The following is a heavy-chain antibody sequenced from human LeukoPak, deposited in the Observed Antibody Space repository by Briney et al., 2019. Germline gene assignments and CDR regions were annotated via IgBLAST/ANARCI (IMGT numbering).Heavy chain of an antibody. V-gene: IGHV3-11*04. CDR2: ISSSGTTI. D-gene: IGHD3-3*01. CDR3: ARSPRFLEWLFSY. Sequence: GGSLRLSCAASGFAFSAYYMSWIRQAPGKGLEWLAYISSSGTTISYADSVKGRFTISRDNGEKSLYLQMNSLRAEDTAVYYCARSPRFLEWLFSYWGQGTLVTVSS. J-gene: IGHJ4*02. CDR1: GFAFSAYY.